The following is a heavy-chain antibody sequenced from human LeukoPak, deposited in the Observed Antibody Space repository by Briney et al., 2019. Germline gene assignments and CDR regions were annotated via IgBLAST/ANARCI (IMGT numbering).Heavy chain of an antibody. CDR2: ISSSGSTI. D-gene: IGHD6-13*01. J-gene: IGHJ4*02. V-gene: IGHV3-48*03. CDR1: GFTFSSYE. CDR3: AREDSSSQYEY. Sequence: GGSLRLSCAASGFTFSSYEMNWVRQAPGKGLEWVSYISSSGSTIYYADSVKGRFTISRGNAKNSLYLQMNSLRAEDTAVYYCAREDSSSQYEYWGQGTLVTVSS.